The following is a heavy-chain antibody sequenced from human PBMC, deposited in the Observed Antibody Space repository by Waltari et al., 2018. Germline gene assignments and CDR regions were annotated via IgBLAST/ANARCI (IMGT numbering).Heavy chain of an antibody. CDR2: ISYSGAI. Sequence: QLHLQESGPGLVKPSEPLSLNCSVSGGSTTSTIPFWGWIRQPPGKGLEWTGTISYSGAIYNNPSLKSRLTISVDTSKNQFSLKLSSVTAADTALYYCATYVGASVGTAAFDVWGQGTMVTVSS. D-gene: IGHD3-16*01. CDR1: GGSTTSTIPF. CDR3: ATYVGASVGTAAFDV. V-gene: IGHV4-39*01. J-gene: IGHJ3*01.